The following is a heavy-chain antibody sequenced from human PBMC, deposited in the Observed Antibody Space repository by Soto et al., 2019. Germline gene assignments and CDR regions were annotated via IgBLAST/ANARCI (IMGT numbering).Heavy chain of an antibody. J-gene: IGHJ6*02. CDR2: INPNSGGT. Sequence: ASVKVSCKASGYTFTGYYMHWVRQAPGQGLEWMGWINPNSGGTNYAQKFQGWVTMTRDTSISTAYMELSRLRSDDTAVYYCARDIYSYGYERGYYYGMDVWGQGTTVTVSS. D-gene: IGHD5-18*01. CDR3: ARDIYSYGYERGYYYGMDV. V-gene: IGHV1-2*04. CDR1: GYTFTGYY.